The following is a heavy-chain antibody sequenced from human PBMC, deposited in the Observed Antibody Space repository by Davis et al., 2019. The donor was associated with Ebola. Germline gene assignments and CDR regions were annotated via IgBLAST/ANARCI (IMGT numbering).Heavy chain of an antibody. CDR2: IYYSGST. V-gene: IGHV4-39*01. J-gene: IGHJ4*02. Sequence: SETLSLTCTVSGGSISSYYWNWIRQPPGKGLEWIGSIYYSGSTYYNPSLKSRVTISVDTSKNQFSLKLSSVTAADTAVYYCARQAADPFDYWGQGTLVTVSS. CDR1: GGSISSYY. D-gene: IGHD6-13*01. CDR3: ARQAADPFDY.